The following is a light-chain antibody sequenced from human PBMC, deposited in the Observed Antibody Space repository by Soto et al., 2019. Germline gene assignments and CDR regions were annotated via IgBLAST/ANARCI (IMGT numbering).Light chain of an antibody. CDR3: QQYGSSGT. V-gene: IGKV3-20*01. CDR2: GAS. CDR1: QSVSSSY. J-gene: IGKJ1*01. Sequence: EIVLTQSPGTLSLSPGERVILSCRASQSVSSSYLAWYQQKPGQAPRLLIYGASTRATGIPDRFTGSGSGTDFTLTISRLEPEDFAVYYCQQYGSSGTFGQGTKVDIK.